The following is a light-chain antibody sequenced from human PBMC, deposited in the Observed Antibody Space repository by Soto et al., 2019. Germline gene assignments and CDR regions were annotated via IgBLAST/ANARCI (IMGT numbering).Light chain of an antibody. J-gene: IGLJ2*01. CDR2: EVT. Sequence: QSVLTQPPSASGSPGQSVTISCTGTSSDVGGYNYVSWYQQHPGKAPKVMIYEVTKRPSGVPDRFSGSKSGNTASLTVSGLQAEDEADYYCSSYAGREVVFGGGTQLTVL. CDR3: SSYAGREVV. CDR1: SSDVGGYNY. V-gene: IGLV2-8*01.